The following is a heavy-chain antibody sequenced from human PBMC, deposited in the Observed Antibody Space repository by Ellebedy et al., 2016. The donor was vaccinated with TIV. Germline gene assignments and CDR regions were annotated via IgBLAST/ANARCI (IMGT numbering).Heavy chain of an antibody. J-gene: IGHJ4*02. Sequence: AASVKVSCNASGYSFTTFTIHWVRQAPGQRHEWMGWINPDNGDTKHSQKFQASVTITRDTFASTAYMELRSLRSEDTAVYHCARARGGCSGDGCYSDFDFWGQGTLVTVSS. CDR3: ARARGGCSGDGCYSDFDF. V-gene: IGHV1-3*01. CDR1: GYSFTTFT. D-gene: IGHD2-15*01. CDR2: INPDNGDT.